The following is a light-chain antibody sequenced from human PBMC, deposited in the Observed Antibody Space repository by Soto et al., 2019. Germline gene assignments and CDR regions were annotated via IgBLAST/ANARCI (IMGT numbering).Light chain of an antibody. CDR3: HHYDDSPPIT. V-gene: IGKV3-20*01. Sequence: EIVLTQSPGTLSLSPGERATLSCRASQSVSNRYLAWYQQKPGQAPRLLIYGASSRATAIPDRFSGSGSGTDFTLTISRLEPEDFAMYYCHHYDDSPPITFGPGTRLEIK. CDR2: GAS. CDR1: QSVSNRY. J-gene: IGKJ5*01.